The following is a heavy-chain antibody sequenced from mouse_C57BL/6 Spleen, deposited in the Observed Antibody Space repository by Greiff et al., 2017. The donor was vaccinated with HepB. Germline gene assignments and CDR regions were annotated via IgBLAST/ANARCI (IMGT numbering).Heavy chain of an antibody. CDR1: GFTFSDYY. J-gene: IGHJ1*03. D-gene: IGHD2-12*01. CDR2: INYDGSST. Sequence: EVQVVESEGGLVQPGGSMKLSCTASGFTFSDYYMAWVRQVPEKGLEWVANINYDGSSTYYLDSLKSRFIISRDNAKNILYLQMSSLKSEDTATYYCAREESYEKYFDVWGTGTTVTVSA. CDR3: AREESYEKYFDV. V-gene: IGHV5-16*01.